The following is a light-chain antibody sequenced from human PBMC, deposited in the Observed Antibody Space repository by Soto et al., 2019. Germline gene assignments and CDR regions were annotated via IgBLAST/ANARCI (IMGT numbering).Light chain of an antibody. Sequence: QSVLTQPPSVSGAPGQRVTISCTGSSSNIGAGYDVHWYQQRPGTAPKLLIFGNINRPSGVPDRFSGSKSGTSASLAITGLQAEDEADYYCCSYAGSSTFVFGTGTKVTVL. CDR1: SSNIGAGYD. V-gene: IGLV1-40*01. CDR2: GNI. J-gene: IGLJ1*01. CDR3: CSYAGSSTFV.